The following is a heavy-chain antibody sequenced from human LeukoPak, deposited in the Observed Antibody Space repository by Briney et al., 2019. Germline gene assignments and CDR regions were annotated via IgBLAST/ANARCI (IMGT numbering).Heavy chain of an antibody. D-gene: IGHD2-15*01. CDR3: ARDRGGGHMDV. V-gene: IGHV3-15*01. J-gene: IGHJ6*03. CDR2: IKSKTDGGTT. Sequence: GGSLRLSCAASGFTFSNAWMSWVRQAPGKGLEWVGRIKSKTDGGTTDYAAPVKGRFTISRDDSKNTLYLQMNSLRAGDTAVYYCARDRGGGHMDVWGKGTTVTISS. CDR1: GFTFSNAW.